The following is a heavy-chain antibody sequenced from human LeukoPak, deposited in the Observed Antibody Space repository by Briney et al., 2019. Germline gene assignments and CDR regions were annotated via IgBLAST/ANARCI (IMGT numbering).Heavy chain of an antibody. CDR2: ISGSGGST. CDR3: AKDPPCSSTTCYSNVPRFEFDY. CDR1: GFTFSSYA. D-gene: IGHD2-2*01. Sequence: GGSLRLSCAASGFTFSSYAMNWVRQAPGKGLEWVSAISGSGGSTYYADPVKGRFTISRDNSKNTLYLQMNSLRAEDTAVYYCAKDPPCSSTTCYSNVPRFEFDYWGQGTLVTVSS. J-gene: IGHJ4*02. V-gene: IGHV3-23*01.